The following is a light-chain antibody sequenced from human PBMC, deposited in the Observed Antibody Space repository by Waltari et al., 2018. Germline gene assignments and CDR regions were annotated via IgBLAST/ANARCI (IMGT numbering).Light chain of an antibody. J-gene: IGKJ4*01. CDR1: QSVRRW. V-gene: IGKV1-5*03. CDR2: TAS. CDR3: QQYDDYLPLT. Sequence: DIQMTQSPSTLSASVGDRVNITCRASQSVRRWVAWYQQKPGRAPRLLISTASSVQGGVPSRFSGSGSGTVFTLTIAGLQPDDFATYYCQQYDDYLPLTFGGGTKVEI.